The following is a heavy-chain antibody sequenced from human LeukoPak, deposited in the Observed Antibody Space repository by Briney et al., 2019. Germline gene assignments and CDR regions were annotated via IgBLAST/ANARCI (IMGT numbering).Heavy chain of an antibody. CDR3: AKERNYYGSESSTDFDF. D-gene: IGHD3-10*01. J-gene: IGHJ4*02. V-gene: IGHV3-30*18. Sequence: PGGSLRLSCAASGFTFSSYDMHWVRQAPGKGLEWVAVISYDGTNKYYADDSVKGRFTISRDNSRDTLYLQMNSLSAEDTAVYYCAKERNYYGSESSTDFDFWGQGTLVTVSS. CDR1: GFTFSSYD. CDR2: ISYDGTNK.